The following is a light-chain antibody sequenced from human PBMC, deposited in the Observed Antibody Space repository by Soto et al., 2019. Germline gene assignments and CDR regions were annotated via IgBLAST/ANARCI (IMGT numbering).Light chain of an antibody. Sequence: DIQMTQSPSSLSASVGDRVTITCRASQAISNYLNWYQQRPWKAPKLLLYDASNLERGVQSRFSGTRSGTHFTFAITSLQPEDVATYYCLQSDSLPIPFGQGKRLEI. CDR1: QAISNY. CDR2: DAS. V-gene: IGKV1-33*01. CDR3: LQSDSLPIP. J-gene: IGKJ5*01.